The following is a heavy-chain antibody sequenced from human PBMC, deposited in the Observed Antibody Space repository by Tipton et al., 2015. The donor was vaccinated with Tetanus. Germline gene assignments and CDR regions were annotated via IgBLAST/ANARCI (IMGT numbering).Heavy chain of an antibody. CDR2: IHSGGDT. D-gene: IGHD3-22*01. V-gene: IGHV3-53*01. CDR3: ARDPTYYYNIGGYFD. Sequence: SLRLSCVATGFNVRSNFINWVRQAPGKGPEWVSAIHSGGDTFYADSVKGRFTISRDISKNTAYLEMNSLTAGDTAMYYCARDPTYYYNIGGYFDWGQGTLVTVSS. J-gene: IGHJ4*02. CDR1: GFNVRSNF.